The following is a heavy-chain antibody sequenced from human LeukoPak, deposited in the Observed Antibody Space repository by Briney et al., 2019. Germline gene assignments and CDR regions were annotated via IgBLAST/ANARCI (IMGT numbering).Heavy chain of an antibody. CDR3: AKDLSYSYDI. D-gene: IGHD2-15*01. CDR1: GSTINTFG. Sequence: PGGSLRLPCIVSGSTINTFGFHWFRQAPGKGPEWLAFIGHDGNYKHYGDSVRGRFTISRDNSKNTVYLEMDSLRADDTALYRCAKDLSYSYDIWGQGTKVTVSS. V-gene: IGHV3-30*02. J-gene: IGHJ3*02. CDR2: IGHDGNYK.